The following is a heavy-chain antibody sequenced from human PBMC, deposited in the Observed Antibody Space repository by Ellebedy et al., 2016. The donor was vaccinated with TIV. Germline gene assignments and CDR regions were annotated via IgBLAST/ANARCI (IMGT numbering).Heavy chain of an antibody. CDR1: GFTFSSYW. V-gene: IGHV3-7*01. Sequence: GGSLRLXCAASGFTFSSYWMSWVRQAPGKGLEWVANIKQDGSEKYYVDSVKGRFTISRDNAKNSLYLQMNSLRAEDTAVYYCARAPRVTVTTWIDYWGQGTLVTVSS. CDR2: IKQDGSEK. D-gene: IGHD4-17*01. CDR3: ARAPRVTVTTWIDY. J-gene: IGHJ4*02.